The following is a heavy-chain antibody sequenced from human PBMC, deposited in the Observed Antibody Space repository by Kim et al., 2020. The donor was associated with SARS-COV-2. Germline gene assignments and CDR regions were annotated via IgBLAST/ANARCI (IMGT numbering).Heavy chain of an antibody. CDR1: GFTFSSYW. V-gene: IGHV3-74*01. CDR3: ARDGRRFGAGPRGYYYYYGMDV. D-gene: IGHD3-10*01. Sequence: GGSLRLSCAASGFTFSSYWMHWVRQAPGKGLVWVSRINSDGSSTSYADSVKGRFTISRDNAKNTLYLQMNSLRAEDTAVYYCARDGRRFGAGPRGYYYYYGMDVWGQGTTVTVSS. J-gene: IGHJ6*02. CDR2: INSDGSST.